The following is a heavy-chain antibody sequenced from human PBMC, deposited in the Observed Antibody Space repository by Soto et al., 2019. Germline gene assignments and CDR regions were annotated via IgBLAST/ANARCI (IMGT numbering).Heavy chain of an antibody. V-gene: IGHV1-69*13. CDR1: GGTFSSYA. D-gene: IGHD2-2*01. J-gene: IGHJ4*02. CDR3: ARFGGGDCSSTSCLLRPPYYFDY. CDR2: IIPIFGTA. Sequence: GASVKVSCKASGGTFSSYAISWVRQAPGQGLEWMGGIIPIFGTANYAQKFQGRVTITADESTSTAYMELSSLRSEDAAVYYCARFGGGDCSSTSCLLRPPYYFDYWGQGTLVTVSS.